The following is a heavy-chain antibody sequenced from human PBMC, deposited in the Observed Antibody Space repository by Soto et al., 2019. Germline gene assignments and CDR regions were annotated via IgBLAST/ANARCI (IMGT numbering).Heavy chain of an antibody. D-gene: IGHD3-9*01. CDR2: IYWDDDK. V-gene: IGHV2-5*02. CDR3: AHSLPAILTGQDWFDP. CDR1: GFSLSTSGVG. Sequence: QITLKESGPTLVKPTQTLTLTCTFSGFSLSTSGVGVGWIRQPPGKALEWLALIYWDDDKRYSPSLKSRLTNNKDTSKNQVVLTMNNMDPVDTATYYCAHSLPAILTGQDWFDPWGQGTLVTVAS. J-gene: IGHJ5*02.